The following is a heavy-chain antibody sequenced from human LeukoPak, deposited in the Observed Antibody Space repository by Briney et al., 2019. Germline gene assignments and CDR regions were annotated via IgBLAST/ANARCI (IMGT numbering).Heavy chain of an antibody. D-gene: IGHD5-12*01. CDR2: IYYSGST. CDR3: ARHVGYEYFDY. CDR1: GDSISGSSYY. V-gene: IGHV4-39*01. Sequence: SETLSLTCTVSGDSISGSSYYWGWIRQAPGMGLEWIGNIYYSGSTYYNPSLKSRVTISVDMSKSQFSLRLSSVTAADTAVYYCARHVGYEYFDYWGQGALVTVSS. J-gene: IGHJ4*02.